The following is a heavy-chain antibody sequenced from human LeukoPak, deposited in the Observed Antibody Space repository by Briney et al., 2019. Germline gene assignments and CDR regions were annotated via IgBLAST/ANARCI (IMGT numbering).Heavy chain of an antibody. Sequence: GGSLRLSCAASGFTFSSYAMHWVRQAPGKGLEWVAVISYDGSNKYYADSVKGRFTISRDNSKNTLYLQMNSLRAEDTAVYYCARGALLRYYYYYMDVWGKGTTVTVSS. CDR1: GFTFSSYA. V-gene: IGHV3-30*04. CDR2: ISYDGSNK. CDR3: ARGALLRYYYYYMDV. J-gene: IGHJ6*03.